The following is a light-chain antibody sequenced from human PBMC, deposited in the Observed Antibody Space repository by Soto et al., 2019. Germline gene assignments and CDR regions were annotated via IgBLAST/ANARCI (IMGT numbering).Light chain of an antibody. CDR3: MQSLQPKWT. CDR2: LGS. Sequence: DTVMTQSPLSLPVTPGEPASISCRSSRSLLHSNGYNYLDWYLQKPGQSPQLLIYLGSNRASGVPDRFSGSGSGTDFTLKISRVEAEDVGVYYCMQSLQPKWTFGQGAKVDIK. V-gene: IGKV2-28*01. CDR1: RSLLHSNGYNY. J-gene: IGKJ1*01.